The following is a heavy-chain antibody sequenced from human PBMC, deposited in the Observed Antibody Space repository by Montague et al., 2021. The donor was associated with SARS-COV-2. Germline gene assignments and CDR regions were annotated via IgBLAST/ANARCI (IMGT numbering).Heavy chain of an antibody. Sequence: SETLSLTCTVSGGSIGSFYWSWFRQSPGKGLEWIGYISDSGSTNYNPSLTSRVTMSVDTSKNEFSLKVNSVTAADTAVYYCARHCSATLPAVYWGQGTLVTVSS. CDR2: ISDSGST. V-gene: IGHV4-59*08. CDR1: GGSIGSFY. CDR3: ARHCSATLPAVY. D-gene: IGHD2-15*01. J-gene: IGHJ4*02.